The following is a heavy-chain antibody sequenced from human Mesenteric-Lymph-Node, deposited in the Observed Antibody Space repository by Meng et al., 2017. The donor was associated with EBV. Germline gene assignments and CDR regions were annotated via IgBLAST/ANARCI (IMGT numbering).Heavy chain of an antibody. V-gene: IGHV4-4*02. CDR3: ARGSHYTWDV. Sequence: QRLDTGPSRRNLSVTLSCSCVGSRDCVLRAETWLSLVRQPPGYGLEWIGEIFHAWNTNYNPSLNSQVTMYVAKSKNQFSLNLRSVTAAASAVYYCARGSHYTWDVWGQGTLVTVSS. CDR2: IFHAWNT. D-gene: IGHD3-16*01. CDR1: RDCVLRAETW. J-gene: IGHJ4*02.